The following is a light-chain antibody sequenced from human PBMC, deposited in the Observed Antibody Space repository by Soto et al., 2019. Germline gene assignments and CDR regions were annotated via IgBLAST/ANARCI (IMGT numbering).Light chain of an antibody. Sequence: EIVLTQSPVTLSLSPGERATLSCRASQNVPSNYLAWYQQKPGQSPRLLIYSASSRATGIPDRFSGSGSGTDFTLTISRLEPEDFAVYYCQQYDTSVWAYTFGQGTKLEI. V-gene: IGKV3-20*01. CDR2: SAS. J-gene: IGKJ2*01. CDR3: QQYDTSVWAYT. CDR1: QNVPSNY.